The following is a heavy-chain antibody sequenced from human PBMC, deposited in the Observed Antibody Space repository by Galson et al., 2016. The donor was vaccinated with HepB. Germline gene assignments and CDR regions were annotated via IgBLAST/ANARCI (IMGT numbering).Heavy chain of an antibody. CDR3: ATGDPLSGMDV. CDR1: GFTFTNYV. CDR2: AMYDGTNK. V-gene: IGHV3-30*03. D-gene: IGHD7-27*01. Sequence: SLRLSCAASGFTFTNYVMHWVRQAPGKGLEWLGVAMYDGTNKFYGNSAKGRFTISRDNSNDTLYLQIHSPRGDDTAVYYCATGDPLSGMDVWGKGTTVIVSS. J-gene: IGHJ6*04.